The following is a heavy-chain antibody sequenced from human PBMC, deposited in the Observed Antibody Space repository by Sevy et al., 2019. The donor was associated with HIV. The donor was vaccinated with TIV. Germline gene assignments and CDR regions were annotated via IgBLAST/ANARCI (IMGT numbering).Heavy chain of an antibody. J-gene: IGHJ3*02. Sequence: GGSLRLSCEASGFTFSSNAMSWVRQAPGKGLEWVSGISGGGGATFYVVSVNGRFTISRDNSKNTLFLQINSLRAEDTALYYCVKGARYTIPNDAFDIWGQGTMVTVSS. CDR3: VKGARYTIPNDAFDI. V-gene: IGHV3-23*01. CDR1: GFTFSSNA. D-gene: IGHD2-2*02. CDR2: ISGGGGAT.